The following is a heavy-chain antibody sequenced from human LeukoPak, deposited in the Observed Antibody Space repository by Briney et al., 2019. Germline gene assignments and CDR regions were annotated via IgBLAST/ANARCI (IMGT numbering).Heavy chain of an antibody. CDR1: GGSFSGYY. D-gene: IGHD1-7*01. J-gene: IGHJ4*02. CDR3: ARRQVFDNWNYSSPYYFDY. V-gene: IGHV4-34*01. CDR2: INHSGST. Sequence: SETLSLTCAVYGGSFSGYYWSWIRQPPGKGLEWIAEINHSGSTNYNPSLKSRVTISVDTSKNQFSLKLSSVTAADTAVYYCARRQVFDNWNYSSPYYFDYWGQGTLVTVSS.